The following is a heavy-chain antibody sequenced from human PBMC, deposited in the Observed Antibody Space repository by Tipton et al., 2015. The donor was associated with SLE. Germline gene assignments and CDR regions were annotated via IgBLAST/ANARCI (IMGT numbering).Heavy chain of an antibody. Sequence: QSGPEVKKPGASVKVSCKASGYTFTSYDINWVRQATGQGLEWMGWMNPNNGDTDYAQKFQGRVTMTRNTSISTAYMELSILRSEDTAVYYCARGSGTYYNDIDYWGQGTLVTVSS. J-gene: IGHJ4*02. CDR1: GYTFTSYD. D-gene: IGHD3-10*01. V-gene: IGHV1-8*01. CDR3: ARGSGTYYNDIDY. CDR2: MNPNNGDT.